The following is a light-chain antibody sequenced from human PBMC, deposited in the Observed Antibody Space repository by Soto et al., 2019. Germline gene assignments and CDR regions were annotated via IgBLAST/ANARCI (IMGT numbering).Light chain of an antibody. CDR1: QNIGNY. CDR2: AAS. CDR3: QQSYSTPIT. V-gene: IGKV1-39*01. Sequence: QSPSSLSASIGDRVTITCRSSQNIGNYVNWYQQKPGRAPKLLIYAASTLQRGVPSTFSGGGSGTYFTFTISSLQREDFASYFCQQSYSTPITFGQGTRREIK. J-gene: IGKJ5*01.